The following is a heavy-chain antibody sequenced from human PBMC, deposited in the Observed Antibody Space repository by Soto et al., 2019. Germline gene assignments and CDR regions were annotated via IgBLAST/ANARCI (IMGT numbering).Heavy chain of an antibody. V-gene: IGHV4-31*03. CDR2: IYYSGST. CDR1: GGSISSGGYY. CDR3: ARGYCTNGVCSQRAFDI. J-gene: IGHJ3*02. D-gene: IGHD2-8*01. Sequence: SETLSLTCTVSGGSISSGGYYWSWIRQHPGKGLEWIGYIYYSGSTYYNPSLKSRVTISVDTSKNQFSLKLSSVTAADTAVYYCARGYCTNGVCSQRAFDIWGQGTMVTV.